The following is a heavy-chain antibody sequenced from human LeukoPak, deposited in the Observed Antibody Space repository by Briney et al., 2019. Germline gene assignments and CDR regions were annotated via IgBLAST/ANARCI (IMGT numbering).Heavy chain of an antibody. V-gene: IGHV3-30*03. CDR2: ISYDGSSK. D-gene: IGHD6-19*01. J-gene: IGHJ4*02. CDR3: ARSYDSGWYVSDH. CDR1: GFTVSSNY. Sequence: QPGGSLRLSCAASGFTVSSNYMHWVRQAPGKGLEWVAVISYDGSSKYYADSVKGRFTISRDNSKNTLFLQMNSLRAEDTAVYYCARSYDSGWYVSDHWGQGTLVTVSS.